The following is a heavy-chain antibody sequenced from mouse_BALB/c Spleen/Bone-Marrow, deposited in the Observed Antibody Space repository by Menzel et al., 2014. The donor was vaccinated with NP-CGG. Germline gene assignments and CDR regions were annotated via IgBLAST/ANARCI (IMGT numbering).Heavy chain of an antibody. CDR1: GYTFTSYH. V-gene: IGHV1S81*02. Sequence: VQGVESGAELVKPGASVKLSCKASGYTFTSYHMYWVKQRPGQGLEWIGGINPNNGNTNFSETFKSKATLTVDKSSSTAYMQLSSLTSEDSAVYYCTRRDYWGQGTTLTVSS. CDR2: INPNNGNT. CDR3: TRRDY. J-gene: IGHJ2*01.